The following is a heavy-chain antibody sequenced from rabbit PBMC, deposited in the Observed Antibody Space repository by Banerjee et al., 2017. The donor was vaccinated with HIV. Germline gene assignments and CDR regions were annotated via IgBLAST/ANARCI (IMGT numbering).Heavy chain of an antibody. D-gene: IGHD1-1*01. Sequence: QEQLVESGGGLVQPGGSLKLSCKASGFDFSGYGVSWVRQAPGKGLEWIGYIEPIFGNAYYANWVNGRFTISSHNAQNTLYLQLNSLTAADTATYFCVRDRANIGGDYSLWGQGTLVTVS. CDR3: VRDRANIGGDYSL. V-gene: IGHV1S47*01. CDR2: IEPIFGNA. CDR1: GFDFSGYG. J-gene: IGHJ4*01.